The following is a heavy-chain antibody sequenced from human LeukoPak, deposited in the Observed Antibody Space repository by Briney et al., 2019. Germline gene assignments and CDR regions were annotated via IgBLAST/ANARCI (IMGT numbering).Heavy chain of an antibody. V-gene: IGHV4-59*01. D-gene: IGHD5-18*01. CDR2: IYSSGST. J-gene: IGHJ4*02. Sequence: SVTLSLTCTVSGGSISSYYWSWIRQPPGKGLEWLGYIYSSGSTNYNPSLRSRITISVDTSKNQFSLRLTSVTAADTAVYYCARFSAGYSYALDYWGQGNLVTVSS. CDR3: ARFSAGYSYALDY. CDR1: GGSISSYY.